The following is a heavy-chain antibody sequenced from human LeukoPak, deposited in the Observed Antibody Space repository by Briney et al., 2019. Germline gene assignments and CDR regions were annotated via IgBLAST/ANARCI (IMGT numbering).Heavy chain of an antibody. CDR3: ARARVEGCNSCVRAFDI. J-gene: IGHJ3*02. CDR2: ISGSGGST. CDR1: GFTFSSYA. D-gene: IGHD2/OR15-2a*01. V-gene: IGHV3-23*01. Sequence: PGGSLRLSCAASGFTFSSYAMSWVRQAPGKGLEWVSAISGSGGSTYYADSVKGRFTISRDNSKNALYLQMNSLRAEDTAVYYCARARVEGCNSCVRAFDIWGQGTMVTVSS.